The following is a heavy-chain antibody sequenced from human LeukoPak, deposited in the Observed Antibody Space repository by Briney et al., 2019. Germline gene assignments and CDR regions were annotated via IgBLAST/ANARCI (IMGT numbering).Heavy chain of an antibody. CDR2: ISYDGSNK. CDR1: GFTFSSYG. J-gene: IGHJ6*03. CDR3: ARKMALGIAVAGESNLGISDYYYYMDV. Sequence: PGGSLRLSCAASGFTFSSYGMHWVRQAPGKGLEWVAVISYDGSNKYYADSVKGRFTISRDNSKNTLYLQMNSLRAEDTAVYYCARKMALGIAVAGESNLGISDYYYYMDVWGKGTTVTVSS. V-gene: IGHV3-30*03. D-gene: IGHD6-19*01.